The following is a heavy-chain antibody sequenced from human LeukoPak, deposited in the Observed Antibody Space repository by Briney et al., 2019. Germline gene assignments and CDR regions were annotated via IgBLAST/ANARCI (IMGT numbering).Heavy chain of an antibody. CDR3: GKGGTGY. J-gene: IGHJ4*02. CDR1: GFTFSSYA. CDR2: VSGSGGST. Sequence: PGGSLRLSCAVSGFTFSSYAMSWVRQAPRTGLDWVSAVSGSGGSTYYANSAKGRFTISRDNSKNTLYLQMNSLRAEDTAVYYCGKGGTGYWGQGTLVTVSS. V-gene: IGHV3-23*01. D-gene: IGHD1-1*01.